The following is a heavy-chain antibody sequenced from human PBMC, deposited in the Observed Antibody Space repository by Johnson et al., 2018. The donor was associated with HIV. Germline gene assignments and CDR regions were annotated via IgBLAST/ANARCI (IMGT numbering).Heavy chain of an antibody. J-gene: IGHJ3*01. D-gene: IGHD3-22*01. CDR2: IYVGGNT. Sequence: VQLVESGGGVVRPGRSLRLSCAASGFTFSSYAMSWVRQAPGQGLEWVSSIYVGGNTYSADSVQGRFTISRDNSENTLYLQMNRLRAEDTAVYYCARAYYDSRGYYPHAFHVWGQGTVVTVSS. CDR3: ARAYYDSRGYYPHAFHV. V-gene: IGHV3-23*04. CDR1: GFTFSSYA.